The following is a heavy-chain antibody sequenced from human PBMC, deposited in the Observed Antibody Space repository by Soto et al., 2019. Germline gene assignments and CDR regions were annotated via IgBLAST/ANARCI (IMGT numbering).Heavy chain of an antibody. D-gene: IGHD3-22*01. CDR1: GGSISSSSYY. J-gene: IGHJ6*02. Sequence: WETLSLTCTVSGGSISSSSYYWGCIRQPPGKGLEWIGSIYYSGSTYYNPSLKSRVTISVDTSKNQFSLKLSSVTAADTAVYYCARHDRGPDTPYYYYGLDVSGQGTTVTVSS. CDR2: IYYSGST. CDR3: ARHDRGPDTPYYYYGLDV. V-gene: IGHV4-39*01.